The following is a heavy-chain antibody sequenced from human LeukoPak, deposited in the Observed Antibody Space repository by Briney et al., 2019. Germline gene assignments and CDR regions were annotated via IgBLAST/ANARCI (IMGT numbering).Heavy chain of an antibody. V-gene: IGHV3-11*05. CDR2: ISSTSSHT. CDR3: ARGSARWFDP. Sequence: GGSLRLSCAASGFTFSDSYMSWIRQAAGKGLEWISYISSTSSHTNYADSVKGRFTISRNNAKRSLYLQMNSLRAEDTAVYYCARGSARWFDPWGQGTLVTVSS. J-gene: IGHJ5*02. CDR1: GFTFSDSY.